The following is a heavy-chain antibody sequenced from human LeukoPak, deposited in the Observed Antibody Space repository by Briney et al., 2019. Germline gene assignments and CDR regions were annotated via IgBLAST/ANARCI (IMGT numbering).Heavy chain of an antibody. J-gene: IGHJ4*02. CDR1: GYTFTDHY. CDR2: INPNSGGT. Sequence: ASVKVSCKASGYTFTDHYIHWVRQAPGQGLAWMGWINPNSGGTNYAQKFQGRVTMTRDTSISTAYMELSRLRSDDTAVYYCARGPTPRITMIVYFDYWGQGTLVTVSS. CDR3: ARGPTPRITMIVYFDY. D-gene: IGHD3-22*01. V-gene: IGHV1-2*02.